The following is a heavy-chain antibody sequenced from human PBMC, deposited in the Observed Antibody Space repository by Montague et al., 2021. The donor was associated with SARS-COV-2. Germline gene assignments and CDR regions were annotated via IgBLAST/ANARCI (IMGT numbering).Heavy chain of an antibody. J-gene: IGHJ6*02. V-gene: IGHV4-39*07. CDR3: ARDTRITMLVVVNRYGMDV. CDR2: IYYSGST. Sequence: ETLSLTRTVSGGAISSSSYYWGWIRQPPGKGLEWIGSIYYSGSTYYNPSLKSRVTISVDTSKNQFSLKLSSVTAADTAVYYCARDTRITMLVVVNRYGMDVWGQGTTVTVSS. D-gene: IGHD3-22*01. CDR1: GGAISSSSYY.